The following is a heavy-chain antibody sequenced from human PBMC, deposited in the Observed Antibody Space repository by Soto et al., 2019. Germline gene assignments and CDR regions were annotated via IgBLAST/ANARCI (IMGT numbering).Heavy chain of an antibody. Sequence: EVQLVESGGGLVQPGGSLKLSCAASGFTFSGSAMHWVRQASGKGLEWVGRIRSKANSYATAYAASVKGRFTISRDDSKNTAYLQMNSLKTEDTAVYYCTYRGDYDFWSEAWGQGTTVIVS. D-gene: IGHD3-3*01. CDR3: TYRGDYDFWSEA. V-gene: IGHV3-73*02. J-gene: IGHJ6*02. CDR1: GFTFSGSA. CDR2: IRSKANSYAT.